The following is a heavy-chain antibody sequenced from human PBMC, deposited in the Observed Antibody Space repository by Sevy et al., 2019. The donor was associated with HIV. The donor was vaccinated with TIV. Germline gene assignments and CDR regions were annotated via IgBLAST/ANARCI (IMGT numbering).Heavy chain of an antibody. V-gene: IGHV3-23*01. J-gene: IGHJ4*02. D-gene: IGHD6-19*01. Sequence: GGSLRLSCVASGFIFSSYAMSWVRQAPGKGLEWVSTNSGSGDKTLYADSVKGRFTISRDNSKNTLYLQMNSLRAEDTAVYYSAKARYINGWYVLDYWGLGTLVTVSS. CDR3: AKARYINGWYVLDY. CDR1: GFIFSSYA. CDR2: NSGSGDKT.